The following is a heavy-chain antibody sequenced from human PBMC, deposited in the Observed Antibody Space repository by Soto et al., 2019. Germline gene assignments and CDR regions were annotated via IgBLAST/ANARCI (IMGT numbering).Heavy chain of an antibody. Sequence: VQLVESGGGLVQPGGSLRLSCETSGFTFSSYWMSWVRQAPGKELEWVANIKQDGSETYYLESVKGRFTISRDNTKKSVFLQMNNMRAEDTALYYCARFSEMVATRTWGQGTLVTVS. CDR2: IKQDGSET. J-gene: IGHJ5*02. CDR1: GFTFSSYW. V-gene: IGHV3-7*01. CDR3: ARFSEMVATRT. D-gene: IGHD2-8*01.